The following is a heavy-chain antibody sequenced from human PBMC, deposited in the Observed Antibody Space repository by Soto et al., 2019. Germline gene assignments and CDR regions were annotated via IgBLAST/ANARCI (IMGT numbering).Heavy chain of an antibody. CDR3: ARGSDDFWSGYSDPYYYGMDV. Sequence: SETLSLTCAVYGGSFSGYYWSWIRQPPWKGLEWIGEINHSGSTNYNSSLKSRVTISVDTSKNQFSLKLSSVTAADTAVYYCARGSDDFWSGYSDPYYYGMDVWGQGTTVTVSS. J-gene: IGHJ6*02. CDR1: GGSFSGYY. CDR2: INHSGST. V-gene: IGHV4-34*01. D-gene: IGHD3-3*01.